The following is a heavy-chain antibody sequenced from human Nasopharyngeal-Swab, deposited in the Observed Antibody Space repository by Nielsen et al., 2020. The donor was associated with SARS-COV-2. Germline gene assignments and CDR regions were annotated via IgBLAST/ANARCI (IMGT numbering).Heavy chain of an antibody. V-gene: IGHV3-11*06. CDR2: ISSSNTYT. CDR3: ARDVYKRQLVPVDY. J-gene: IGHJ4*02. D-gene: IGHD6-13*01. CDR1: GFTFGDYA. Sequence: SLKVSCPPSGFTFGDYAMSWIRQAQGKGLEWVSYISSSNTYTNYADSVKGRFTISRDNGKNSLYLEMNSLRAEDTAIYYCARDVYKRQLVPVDYWGQGTLVTVSS.